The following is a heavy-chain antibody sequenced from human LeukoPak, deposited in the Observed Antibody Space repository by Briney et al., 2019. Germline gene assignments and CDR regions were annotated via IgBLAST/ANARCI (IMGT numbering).Heavy chain of an antibody. CDR1: GSSMTNYY. V-gene: IGHV4-4*07. CDR2: IYSSGST. CDR3: VRGFYSHYGGDY. D-gene: IGHD4-11*01. J-gene: IGHJ4*02. Sequence: SETLSLTCTVSGSSMTNYYWSWVRQPAGKGLEWIGRIYSSGSTNYNPSLTSHVTMSIDTSKNQFSLRLSSVTAADTAVYYCVRGFYSHYGGDYWGQGTLVTVSS.